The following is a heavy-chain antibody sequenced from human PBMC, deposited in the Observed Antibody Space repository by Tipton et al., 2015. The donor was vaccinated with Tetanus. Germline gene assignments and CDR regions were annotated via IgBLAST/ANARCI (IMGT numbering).Heavy chain of an antibody. D-gene: IGHD1-1*01. V-gene: IGHV1-46*01. CDR2: INPSGGST. CDR3: ARAFWDGTTPGTFDY. Sequence: QSGAEVKKPGAPVKVSCKASGYTFTSYYMHWVRQAPGQGLEWMGIINPSGGSTSYAQKFQGRVTMTRDTSTSTAYMELRSLTSDDTAVYFCARAFWDGTTPGTFDYWGQGSLVTVSS. CDR1: GYTFTSYY. J-gene: IGHJ4*02.